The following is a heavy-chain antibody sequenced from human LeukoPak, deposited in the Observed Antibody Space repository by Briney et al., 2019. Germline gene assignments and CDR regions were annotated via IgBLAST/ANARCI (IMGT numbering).Heavy chain of an antibody. CDR1: GFTFSNYN. D-gene: IGHD6-13*01. Sequence: PGGSLRLSCAASGFTFSNYNMHWVRQAPGKGLEWVAVIYSGGSTYYADSVKGRFTISRDNSKNTLYLQMNSLRAEDTAVYYCARAQYSSSWWFDYWGQGTLVTVSS. CDR3: ARAQYSSSWWFDY. CDR2: IYSGGST. J-gene: IGHJ4*02. V-gene: IGHV3-53*01.